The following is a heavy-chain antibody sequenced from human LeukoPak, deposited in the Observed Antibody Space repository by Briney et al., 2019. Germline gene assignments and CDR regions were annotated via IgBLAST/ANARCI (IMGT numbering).Heavy chain of an antibody. Sequence: PGGSLRLSCAASGFTFSSFAMGWVRQAPGKGLEWVSSISGSGGGTYYADSVEGRFAISRDNSKNTVYLQMNSLRAEDTAVYYCAKAIYYDVLTGSVWGQGTLVTVSP. CDR3: AKAIYYDVLTGSV. CDR1: GFTFSSFA. J-gene: IGHJ4*02. D-gene: IGHD3-9*01. CDR2: ISGSGGGT. V-gene: IGHV3-23*01.